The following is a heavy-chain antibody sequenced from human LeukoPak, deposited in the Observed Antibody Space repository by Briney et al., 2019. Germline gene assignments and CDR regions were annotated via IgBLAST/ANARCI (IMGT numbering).Heavy chain of an antibody. J-gene: IGHJ5*02. CDR2: IYRTGST. V-gene: IGHV4-30-2*01. CDR1: GGSINSGDYY. Sequence: PSETLSLTCTVSGGSINSGDYYWTWIRQPPGKGLEWIGYIYRTGSTYYNPSLKSRVTISLDRSENQFSLKLNSVTAADTAVYYCARDNRYGSGSYYNRNWFDPWGQGTLVTVSS. D-gene: IGHD3-10*01. CDR3: ARDNRYGSGSYYNRNWFDP.